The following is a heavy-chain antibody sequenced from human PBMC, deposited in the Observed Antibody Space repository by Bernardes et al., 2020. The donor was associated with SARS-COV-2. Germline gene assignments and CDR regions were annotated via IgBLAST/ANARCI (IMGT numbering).Heavy chain of an antibody. CDR1: GFTVSVYW. CDR2: VNSDGSRI. Sequence: GGSLRLSCAVSGFTVSVYWMHWVRQAPGKGLVWVARVNSDGSRITYADSVKGRFTISRDNANNTLYLQMNSLRAEDTAVYYCAREEGYVLGLSYHYYGMDVWGQGTTVTVSS. V-gene: IGHV3-74*03. CDR3: AREEGYVLGLSYHYYGMDV. D-gene: IGHD5-12*01. J-gene: IGHJ6*02.